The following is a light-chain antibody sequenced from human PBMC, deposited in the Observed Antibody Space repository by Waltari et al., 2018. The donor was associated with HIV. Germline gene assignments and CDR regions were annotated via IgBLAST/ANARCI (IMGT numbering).Light chain of an antibody. J-gene: IGLJ3*02. V-gene: IGLV2-23*02. Sequence: HSALTQPASASGSPGQSITISCTATRSHVGTYNLFSWYQQHPGTAPKLLIYEVKRRPSGLSDRFSGSKSGNTASLTVSGLQAEDEAIYYCCSYAGSDTLVFGGGTSLTIL. CDR2: EVK. CDR1: RSHVGTYNL. CDR3: CSYAGSDTLV.